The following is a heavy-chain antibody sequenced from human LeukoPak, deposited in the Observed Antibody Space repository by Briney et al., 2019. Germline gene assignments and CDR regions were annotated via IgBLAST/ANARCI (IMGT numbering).Heavy chain of an antibody. CDR2: IYYSGST. CDR3: ARDRQWLVS. V-gene: IGHV4-59*01. D-gene: IGHD6-19*01. CDR1: GGSISSYY. Sequence: SETLSLTCTVSGGSISSYYWSWIRQPPGKGLEWIGYIYYSGSTNYNPSLKSRVTISVDTSKNQFSLKLSSVTAADTAVYYCARDRQWLVSWGQGTLVTVSS. J-gene: IGHJ4*02.